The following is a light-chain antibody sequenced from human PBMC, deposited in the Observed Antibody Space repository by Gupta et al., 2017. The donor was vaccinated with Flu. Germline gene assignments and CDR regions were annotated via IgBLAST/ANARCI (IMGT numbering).Light chain of an antibody. CDR3: QQSYDALSLT. V-gene: IGKV1-39*01. CDR1: QSVRSY. J-gene: IGKJ4*01. Sequence: DRVTITCRASQSVRSYLNWYQLKPGRAPKLLIYAASSLHSGVPSRFSGSGSGTDFTLTISSLQPEDFATYYCQQSYDALSLTFGGGTKVGIK. CDR2: AAS.